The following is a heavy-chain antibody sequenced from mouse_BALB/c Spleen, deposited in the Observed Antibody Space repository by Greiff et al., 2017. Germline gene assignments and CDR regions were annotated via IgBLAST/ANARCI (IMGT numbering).Heavy chain of an antibody. CDR2: ISSGGGST. CDR3: ARSMITTGYYAMDY. V-gene: IGHV5-12-1*01. Sequence: EVQGVESGGGLVKPGGSLKLSCAASGFAFSSYDMSWVRQTPEKRLEWVAYISSGGGSTYYPDTVKGRFTISRDNAKNTLYLQMSSLKSEDTAMYYCARSMITTGYYAMDYWGQGTSVTVSS. D-gene: IGHD2-4*01. CDR1: GFAFSSYD. J-gene: IGHJ4*01.